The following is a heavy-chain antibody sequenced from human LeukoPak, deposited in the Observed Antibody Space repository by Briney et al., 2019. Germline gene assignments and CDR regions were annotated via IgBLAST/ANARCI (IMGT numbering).Heavy chain of an antibody. CDR3: AREVHGSGTLYLDY. Sequence: GGSLRLSCAASGFSLSSYAMSWVRQGPGEGPEWVSAISGGGGTTYYADSVKGRFTISRDSGKNTLYLQMNSLRVEDTAVYYCAREVHGSGTLYLDYWGQGTLVTVSS. V-gene: IGHV3-23*01. CDR2: ISGGGGTT. J-gene: IGHJ4*02. CDR1: GFSLSSYA. D-gene: IGHD3-10*01.